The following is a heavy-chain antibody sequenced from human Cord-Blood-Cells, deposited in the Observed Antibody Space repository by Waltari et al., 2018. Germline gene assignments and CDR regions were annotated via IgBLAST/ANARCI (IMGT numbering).Heavy chain of an antibody. Sequence: QVQLVESGGGVVQPWRSLRLSCAASGFTFSRYGMHWVRQAPGKGLELVAVIWYDGSNKYYADSVKGRFTISRDNSKNTLYLQMNSLRAEDTAVYYCARASPRHNDAFDIWGQGTMVTVSS. CDR1: GFTFSRYG. J-gene: IGHJ3*02. V-gene: IGHV3-33*01. CDR3: ARASPRHNDAFDI. CDR2: IWYDGSNK.